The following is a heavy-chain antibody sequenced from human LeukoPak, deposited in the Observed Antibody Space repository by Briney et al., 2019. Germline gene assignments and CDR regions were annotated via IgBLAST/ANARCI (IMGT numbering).Heavy chain of an antibody. D-gene: IGHD2-2*01. CDR1: GFTFSSYA. Sequence: GGSLRLSCAASGFTFSSYAMSWVRQAPGKGLEWVSAISGSGGSTYYADSVKGRFTISRDNSKNTLYLQMNSLRAEDTAVYYCAKDSWIVVVPAAYFWGQGTLVTVSS. CDR2: ISGSGGST. V-gene: IGHV3-23*01. J-gene: IGHJ4*02. CDR3: AKDSWIVVVPAAYF.